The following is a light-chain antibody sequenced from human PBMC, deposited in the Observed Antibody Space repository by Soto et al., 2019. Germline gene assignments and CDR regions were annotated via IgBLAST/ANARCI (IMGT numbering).Light chain of an antibody. V-gene: IGLV3-21*04. CDR1: NIGSKS. CDR2: YDS. Sequence: SYELTQPPSVSVAPGKTARITCGGNNIGSKSVHWYQQKPGQAPVLVIYYDSDRPSGIPERFSGSNSGNTATLTISRVEAGDEAYYYCQVWDSTGVVVFGGGTKLTVL. CDR3: QVWDSTGVVV. J-gene: IGLJ2*01.